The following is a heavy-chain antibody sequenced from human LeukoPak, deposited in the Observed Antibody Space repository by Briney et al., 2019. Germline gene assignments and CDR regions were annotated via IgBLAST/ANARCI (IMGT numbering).Heavy chain of an antibody. CDR2: INLSGGVT. CDR3: ARDRGSGYYVFDY. Sequence: ASVKVSCKASGYTFISYYIHWVRQALGQGLEWMGTINLSGGVTSYAQKLQGRVTMTKDTSTSTVYMELSSLRSEDTAIYYCARDRGSGYYVFDYWGQGTLVTVSS. CDR1: GYTFISYY. V-gene: IGHV1-46*04. D-gene: IGHD5-12*01. J-gene: IGHJ4*02.